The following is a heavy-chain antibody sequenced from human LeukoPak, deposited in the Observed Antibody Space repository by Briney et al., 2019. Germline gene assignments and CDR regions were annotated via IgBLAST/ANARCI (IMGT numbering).Heavy chain of an antibody. D-gene: IGHD5-18*01. Sequence: SETLSLTCTVSGGSISSSSYYWGWIRQPPGMGLEWIGSIYYSGSTYYYPSLKSRVTISVDTSKNQFSLKLSSVTAADTAVYYCARDRRSDPAMGRGAFDFWAQGTMVTVSS. V-gene: IGHV4-39*07. CDR2: IYYSGST. J-gene: IGHJ3*01. CDR3: ARDRRSDPAMGRGAFDF. CDR1: GGSISSSSYY.